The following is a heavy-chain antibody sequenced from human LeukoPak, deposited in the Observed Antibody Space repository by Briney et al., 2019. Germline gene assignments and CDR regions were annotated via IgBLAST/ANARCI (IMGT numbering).Heavy chain of an antibody. D-gene: IGHD6-19*01. CDR3: ATVRSSGWYRATDAFDI. CDR2: FDPEDGET. Sequence: ASVKVSCKVSGYTLPELSMHWVRQPPGKGLEGMGGFDPEDGETIYAQKFQGSVTMTEDTYTDTAYMELTSLRSEDTAVYYCATVRSSGWYRATDAFDIWGQGTMVTVSS. V-gene: IGHV1-24*01. J-gene: IGHJ3*02. CDR1: GYTLPELS.